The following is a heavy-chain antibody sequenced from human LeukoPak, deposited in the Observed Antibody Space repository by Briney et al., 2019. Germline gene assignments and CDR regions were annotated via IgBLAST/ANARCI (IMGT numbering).Heavy chain of an antibody. CDR3: ARDNYAGANWFDP. Sequence: SVKVSCKASGGTFSSYAISWVRQAPGQGLEWMAWIIPIYGTENYAQKFQGRVTITTDESTSTAYMELSSLRSEDTAVYYCARDNYAGANWFDPWGQGTLVTVSS. J-gene: IGHJ5*02. CDR2: IIPIYGTE. D-gene: IGHD1-7*01. CDR1: GGTFSSYA. V-gene: IGHV1-69*05.